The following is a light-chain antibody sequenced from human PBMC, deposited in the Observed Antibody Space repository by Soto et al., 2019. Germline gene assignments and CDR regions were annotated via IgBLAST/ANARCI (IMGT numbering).Light chain of an antibody. J-gene: IGKJ1*01. Sequence: DMGLRQSPATLPFSPGGRATLSCRASLSVNNYLAWYQQKPSQAPRLLIYDASNRATGIPDRFSGSGSGTDFTLTISRLEPEDFAVYYCQQYGSSPRTFGQGTKVDIK. CDR2: DAS. CDR3: QQYGSSPRT. CDR1: LSVNNY. V-gene: IGKV3-20*01.